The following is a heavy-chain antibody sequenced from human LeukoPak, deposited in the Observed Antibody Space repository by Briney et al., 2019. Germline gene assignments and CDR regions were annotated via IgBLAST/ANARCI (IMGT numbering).Heavy chain of an antibody. D-gene: IGHD2-15*01. V-gene: IGHV4-31*03. CDR1: GGSISSGGYY. Sequence: SETLSLTCTVSGGSISSGGYYWSWIRQHPGKGLEWIGYIYYSGSIYYSPSLKSGVTMSVDMSKNQFSLNLSSVTAADTAVYYCARYLGGDRDFDYWGQGTLVTVSS. J-gene: IGHJ4*02. CDR3: ARYLGGDRDFDY. CDR2: IYYSGSI.